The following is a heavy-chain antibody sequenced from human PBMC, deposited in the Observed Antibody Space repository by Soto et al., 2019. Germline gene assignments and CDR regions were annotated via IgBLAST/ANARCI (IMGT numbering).Heavy chain of an antibody. CDR2: IYPGDSDT. D-gene: IGHD3-16*01. Sequence: VESLKISCKGSGYSFTSDWIAWVRQMPGKGLEYMGIIYPGDSDTRYSPSFQGQVTISADKSTSTAYIQWSSLKASDTAIYYCARRATYYHYFDFWGQGTLVTVSS. CDR1: GYSFTSDW. J-gene: IGHJ4*02. CDR3: ARRATYYHYFDF. V-gene: IGHV5-51*01.